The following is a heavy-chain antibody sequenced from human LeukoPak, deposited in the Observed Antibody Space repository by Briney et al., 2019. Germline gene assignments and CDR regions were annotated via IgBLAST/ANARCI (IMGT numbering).Heavy chain of an antibody. V-gene: IGHV4-4*07. CDR3: ARENSGSYREFDY. CDR1: GGSISSYY. CDR2: IYTSGST. D-gene: IGHD1-26*01. Sequence: PSETLSLTCTVSGGSISSYYWSWIRQPAGKGLEWIGRIYTSGSTNYNASLKSRVSMSVDTSKNQFSLKLSAVTAADTAVFYCARENSGSYREFDYWGQGTLVTVSS. J-gene: IGHJ4*02.